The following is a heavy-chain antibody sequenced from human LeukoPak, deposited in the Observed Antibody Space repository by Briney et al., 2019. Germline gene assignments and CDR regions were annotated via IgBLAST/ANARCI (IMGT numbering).Heavy chain of an antibody. Sequence: RASVKVSCKASGYTFTSYGISWVRQAPGQGLEWMGWISAYNGNTNYAQKLQGRVTMTTDTSTSTAYMELRSLRPDDTAVYYCARDIRIAAAGTRDFDYWGQGTLVTVSS. CDR2: ISAYNGNT. J-gene: IGHJ4*02. CDR3: ARDIRIAAAGTRDFDY. CDR1: GYTFTSYG. V-gene: IGHV1-18*04. D-gene: IGHD6-13*01.